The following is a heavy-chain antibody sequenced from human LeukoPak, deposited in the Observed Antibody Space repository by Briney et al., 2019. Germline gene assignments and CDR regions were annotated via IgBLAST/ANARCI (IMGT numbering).Heavy chain of an antibody. Sequence: SETLSLTCAVYGGSFSGYYWSWIRQPPGKGLEWIGEINHSGSTNYNPSLKSRVTISVDTSKNQSSLKLSSVTAADTAVYYCASSKNRRYYYDSSGYLSWGQGTLVTVSS. J-gene: IGHJ4*02. CDR1: GGSFSGYY. D-gene: IGHD3-22*01. CDR3: ASSKNRRYYYDSSGYLS. CDR2: INHSGST. V-gene: IGHV4-34*01.